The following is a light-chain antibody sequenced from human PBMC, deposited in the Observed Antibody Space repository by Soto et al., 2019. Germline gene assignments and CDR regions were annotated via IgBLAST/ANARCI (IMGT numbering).Light chain of an antibody. V-gene: IGKV3-15*01. CDR2: GAS. J-gene: IGKJ2*01. CDR3: QQYNTWPPVFT. Sequence: EIVMTQSPATLSVSPGDRATLSCRANQSVRSNLAWYQQRPGQAPRLLIYGASTRATGIPARFSGSESGTEFTLSISSLQSEDFALYYCQQYNTWPPVFTFGQGTKLEIK. CDR1: QSVRSN.